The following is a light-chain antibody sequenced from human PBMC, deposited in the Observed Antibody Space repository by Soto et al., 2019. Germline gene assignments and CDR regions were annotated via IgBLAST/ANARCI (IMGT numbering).Light chain of an antibody. Sequence: VLTLSPCTLSLSRGGRATLSCRASERIYSAYLGWYQQKPGQAPRLLIYGTSSRATGIPDRFSGSGSGTDFTLTISRLEPEDFAVYYCQQSGNSPITSCQGTLPEIK. CDR3: QQSGNSPIT. CDR1: ERIYSAY. J-gene: IGKJ5*01. CDR2: GTS. V-gene: IGKV3-20*01.